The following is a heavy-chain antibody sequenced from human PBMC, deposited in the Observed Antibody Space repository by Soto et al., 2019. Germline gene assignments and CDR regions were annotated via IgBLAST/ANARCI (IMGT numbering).Heavy chain of an antibody. CDR3: ARDLDYYGSGNYDTRIDY. Sequence: QVQLVQDGAEVKKPGSSVKVSCKVYGGPFSDYAVSWVRQAPGQGLEWMGGIIPMFGTANYAQKFQGRVTISADESTSSAYVELSCLRSEDTAVSYCARDLDYYGSGNYDTRIDYWGQGTLVTVSS. CDR1: GGPFSDYA. V-gene: IGHV1-69*01. CDR2: IIPMFGTA. J-gene: IGHJ4*02. D-gene: IGHD3-10*01.